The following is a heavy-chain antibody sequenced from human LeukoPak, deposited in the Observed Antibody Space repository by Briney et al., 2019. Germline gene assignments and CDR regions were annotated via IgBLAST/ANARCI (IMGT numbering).Heavy chain of an antibody. CDR2: INHSGST. D-gene: IGHD5-24*01. Sequence: SSETLSLTCAVYGGSFSGYYWSWIRQPPGKGLEWIGEINHSGSTSYNPSLKSRVTISVDTSKNQFSLKLTSVTAADTAVYYCARAEATTDYWGQGTLVTVSS. J-gene: IGHJ4*02. CDR1: GGSFSGYY. V-gene: IGHV4-34*01. CDR3: ARAEATTDY.